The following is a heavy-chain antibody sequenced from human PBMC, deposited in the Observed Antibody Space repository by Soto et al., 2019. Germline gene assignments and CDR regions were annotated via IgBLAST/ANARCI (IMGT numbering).Heavy chain of an antibody. J-gene: IGHJ6*02. D-gene: IGHD3-16*01. V-gene: IGHV1-18*01. CDR2: INAYNGNT. Sequence: QVQLVQSGAEVKNPGASVKVSCKASGYRFTSYGICWVRQAPGQGLAWMGWINAYNGNTNYAQNLQDRVTLTTDTSTSTAYMELRSLRSNDTAVYYCAMVDVYVTPSPQDVWGQGTTVTVSS. CDR1: GYRFTSYG. CDR3: AMVDVYVTPSPQDV.